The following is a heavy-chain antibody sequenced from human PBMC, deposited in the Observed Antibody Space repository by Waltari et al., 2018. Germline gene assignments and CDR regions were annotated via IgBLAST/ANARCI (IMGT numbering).Heavy chain of an antibody. D-gene: IGHD1-26*01. Sequence: EVQLVESGGGLVQPGGSLRLSCAASGFSFSTYTMHWVRQAPGKGLEWISFISDAGGIIYYADSVSGRFSISRDNAKNSLYLQMNSLRDDDTALYYCARSGSLDRWGQGTLVTVSS. CDR1: GFSFSTYT. CDR3: ARSGSLDR. V-gene: IGHV3-48*02. J-gene: IGHJ4*02. CDR2: ISDAGGII.